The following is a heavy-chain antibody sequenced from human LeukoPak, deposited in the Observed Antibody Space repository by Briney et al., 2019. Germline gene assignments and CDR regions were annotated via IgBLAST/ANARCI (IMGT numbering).Heavy chain of an antibody. V-gene: IGHV3-48*03. CDR3: ARASRYDGGGYGLDV. D-gene: IGHD3-22*01. CDR1: AFTFSSYE. Sequence: GGSLRLSCAASAFTFSSYEMNWVRQAPGKGLEWISYISSSAHTIYYADSVKGRFTISRDNAKNSLYLQMNSLRAEDTALYYCARASRYDGGGYGLDVWGQGTTVTVSS. J-gene: IGHJ6*02. CDR2: ISSSAHTI.